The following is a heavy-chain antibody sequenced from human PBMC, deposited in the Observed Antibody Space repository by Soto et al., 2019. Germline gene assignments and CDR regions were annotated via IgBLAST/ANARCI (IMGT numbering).Heavy chain of an antibody. CDR2: IIASFGTA. J-gene: IGHJ4*02. D-gene: IGHD3-10*01. CDR3: ARDRGAV. CDR1: GGTFSSCA. Sequence: QVQLVQSGAEVKKPGYSVKVSCKASGGTFSSCALNWVRQAPGQGLEWMGGIIASFGTANYAQTFQGRVTITADESTSTADMELSSLRSEDTAVYYCARDRGAVWGQGTLVTVSS. V-gene: IGHV1-69*01.